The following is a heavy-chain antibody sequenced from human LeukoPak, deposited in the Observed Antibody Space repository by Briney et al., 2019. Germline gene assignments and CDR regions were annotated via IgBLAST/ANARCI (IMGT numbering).Heavy chain of an antibody. J-gene: IGHJ6*02. Sequence: GGSLRLPCAASGFTFSSYWINWARQAPGKGLEWVASINHNGNVNYYVDSVKGRFTISRDNAKNSLYLQMSNLRAEDTAVYFCARGGGLDVWGQGATVTVSS. CDR2: INHNGNVN. CDR1: GFTFSSYW. CDR3: ARGGGLDV. V-gene: IGHV3-7*03. D-gene: IGHD3-16*01.